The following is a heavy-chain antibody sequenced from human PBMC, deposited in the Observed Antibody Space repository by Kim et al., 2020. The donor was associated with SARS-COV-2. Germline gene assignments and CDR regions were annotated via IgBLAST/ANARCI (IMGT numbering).Heavy chain of an antibody. V-gene: IGHV4-59*01. J-gene: IGHJ6*02. CDR3: ARGGWPRTYYYGMDV. Sequence: SETLSLTCTVSGGSISIYYWSWIRQPPGKGLEWIGCIYYSGSTNYNPSLKSRVTISVDTSKNQFSLKLSSVTAADTAVYYCARGGWPRTYYYGMDVWGQGTTVTVSS. CDR2: IYYSGST. D-gene: IGHD2-15*01. CDR1: GGSISIYY.